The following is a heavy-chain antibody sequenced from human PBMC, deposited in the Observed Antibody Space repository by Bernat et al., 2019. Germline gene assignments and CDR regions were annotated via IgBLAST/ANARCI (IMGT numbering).Heavy chain of an antibody. Sequence: EVQLVESGGGLVQPGGSLRLSCAASGSTVISNYMSWVRQAPGKGLEWVSVIYSGGSTYYADSVKGRFTISRDNSKNTLYLQMNSLRAEDTAVYYCARVMSSSGYYLDYWGQGTLVTVSS. CDR1: GSTVISNY. D-gene: IGHD3-22*01. V-gene: IGHV3-66*01. CDR3: ARVMSSSGYYLDY. J-gene: IGHJ4*02. CDR2: IYSGGST.